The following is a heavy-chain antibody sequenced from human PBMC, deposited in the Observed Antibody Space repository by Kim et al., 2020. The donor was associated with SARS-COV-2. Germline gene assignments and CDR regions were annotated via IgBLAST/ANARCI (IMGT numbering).Heavy chain of an antibody. Sequence: SLKSRVTISVDTSKNQFSLKLSSVTAADTAVYYCANRAAAGTVYYGMDVWGQGTTVTVSS. J-gene: IGHJ6*02. D-gene: IGHD6-13*01. V-gene: IGHV4-34*01. CDR3: ANRAAAGTVYYGMDV.